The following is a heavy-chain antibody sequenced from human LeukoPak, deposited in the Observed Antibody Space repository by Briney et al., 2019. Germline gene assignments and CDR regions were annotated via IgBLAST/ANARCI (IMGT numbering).Heavy chain of an antibody. J-gene: IGHJ4*02. CDR3: AKSALYDFWSGYPPPTFDY. V-gene: IGHV3-23*01. D-gene: IGHD3-3*01. CDR2: ISSSGGST. CDR1: GFTFSTYD. Sequence: GGSLRLSCAASGFTFSTYDMSWVRQAPGKGLEWVSGISSSGGSTYYADSMKGRFTISRDNSKNTLYLQMNSLRAEDTAVYYCAKSALYDFWSGYPPPTFDYWGQGALVTASS.